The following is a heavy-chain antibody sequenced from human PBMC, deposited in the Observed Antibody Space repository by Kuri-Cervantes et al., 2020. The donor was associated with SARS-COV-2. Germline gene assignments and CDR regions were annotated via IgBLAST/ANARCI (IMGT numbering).Heavy chain of an antibody. D-gene: IGHD3-10*01. CDR3: ARSHYYGSVSSKEGFDY. J-gene: IGHJ4*02. V-gene: IGHV6-1*01. CDR2: TYYRSKWSN. CDR1: GDSVSSNSAA. Sequence: SQTLSLTCVISGDSVSSNSAAWNWIRQSPSRGLEWLGRTYYRSKWSNDYALSLKSRVIISADTSKNQISLQLKSVTPEDTAMYYCARSHYYGSVSSKEGFDYWGQGTLVTVSS.